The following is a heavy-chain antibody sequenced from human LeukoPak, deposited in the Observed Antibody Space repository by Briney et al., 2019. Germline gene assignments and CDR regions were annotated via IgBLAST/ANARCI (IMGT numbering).Heavy chain of an antibody. J-gene: IGHJ4*02. Sequence: SVKVSCKASGGTFSSYAISWVRQAPGQGLEWMGRIIPILGIANYAQKFQGRVTITADKSTCTAYMELSSLRSEDTAVYYCARDRGTYYDILTGTNYWGQGTLVTVSS. CDR3: ARDRGTYYDILTGTNY. CDR1: GGTFSSYA. D-gene: IGHD3-9*01. V-gene: IGHV1-69*04. CDR2: IIPILGIA.